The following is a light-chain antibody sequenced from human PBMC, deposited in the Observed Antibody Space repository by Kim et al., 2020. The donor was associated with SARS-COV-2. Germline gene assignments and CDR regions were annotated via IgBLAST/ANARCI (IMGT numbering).Light chain of an antibody. Sequence: APGKEARITCGGNNIGSKSVHWYQQKPGQAPVLVIYYDSDRPSGIPERFSGSNSGNTATLTISRVEAGDDADYYCQVWDSSSDHPVFGGGTQLTVL. V-gene: IGLV3-21*04. CDR2: YDS. CDR1: NIGSKS. J-gene: IGLJ2*01. CDR3: QVWDSSSDHPV.